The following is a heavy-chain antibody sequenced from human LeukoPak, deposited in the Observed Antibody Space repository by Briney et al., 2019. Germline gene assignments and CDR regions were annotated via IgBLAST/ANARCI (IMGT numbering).Heavy chain of an antibody. V-gene: IGHV4-31*03. J-gene: IGHJ4*02. CDR3: ARSAYDGSRYYSDS. CDR2: IYHSGIT. D-gene: IGHD3-22*01. CDR1: GDSISSGGYY. Sequence: SETLSLTCTVSGDSISSGGYYWSWIRQHPGEGLEWIGYIYHSGITYYNPSLKNRVTTSVDTSKNQFSLKLSSVTAADTAVYYCARSAYDGSRYYSDSWGQGTLVTVSS.